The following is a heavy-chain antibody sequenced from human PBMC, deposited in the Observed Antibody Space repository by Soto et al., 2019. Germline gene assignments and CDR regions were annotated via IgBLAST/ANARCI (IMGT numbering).Heavy chain of an antibody. Sequence: PSETLSLTCAVYGGSFSGYYWSWIRQPPGKGLEWIGEINHSGSTNYNPSLKSRVTISVDTSKNQFSLKLSSVTAADTAVYYCARLNSITMVRGVIRDYWGQGTLVTAPQ. J-gene: IGHJ4*02. D-gene: IGHD3-10*01. CDR2: INHSGST. CDR3: ARLNSITMVRGVIRDY. V-gene: IGHV4-34*01. CDR1: GGSFSGYY.